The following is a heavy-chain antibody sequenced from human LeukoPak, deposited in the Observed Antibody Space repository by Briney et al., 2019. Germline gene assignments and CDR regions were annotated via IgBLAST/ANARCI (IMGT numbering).Heavy chain of an antibody. Sequence: SETLSLTCTVSGGSISSSSYYWGWIRQPPGKGLEWIGSIYYSGSTYYNPSLKSRVTISVDPSKNQFSLKLSSVTAADTAVYYCARYCGGDCYPETVDAFDIWGQGTMVTVSS. CDR1: GGSISSSSYY. V-gene: IGHV4-39*07. D-gene: IGHD2-21*02. CDR3: ARYCGGDCYPETVDAFDI. CDR2: IYYSGST. J-gene: IGHJ3*02.